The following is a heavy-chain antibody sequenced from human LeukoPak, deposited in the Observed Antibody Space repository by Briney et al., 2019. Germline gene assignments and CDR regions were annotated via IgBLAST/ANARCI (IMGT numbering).Heavy chain of an antibody. CDR3: ARDSRGVAATPSCFDY. J-gene: IGHJ4*02. CDR2: IIPILGIA. D-gene: IGHD2-15*01. Sequence: GSSVKVSCKPSGGTFSSYAISWVRQAPGQGLEWMGRIIPILGIANYAQKFQGRVTITADKSTSTAYMELSSLRSEDTAVYYCARDSRGVAATPSCFDYWGQGTLVTVSS. CDR1: GGTFSSYA. V-gene: IGHV1-69*04.